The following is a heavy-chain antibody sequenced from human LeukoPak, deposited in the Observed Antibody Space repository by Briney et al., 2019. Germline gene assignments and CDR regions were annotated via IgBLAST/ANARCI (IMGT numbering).Heavy chain of an antibody. Sequence: PGGSLRLSCAASGFTFDDYTMYWVRQAPGKGLEWVSLISWDGGSTYYADSVKGRFTISRDNSKNSLYLQMNSLRTEDTALYYCAKGSAATAIDYWGQGTLVTVSS. D-gene: IGHD2-15*01. CDR3: AKGSAATAIDY. V-gene: IGHV3-43*01. CDR1: GFTFDDYT. CDR2: ISWDGGST. J-gene: IGHJ4*02.